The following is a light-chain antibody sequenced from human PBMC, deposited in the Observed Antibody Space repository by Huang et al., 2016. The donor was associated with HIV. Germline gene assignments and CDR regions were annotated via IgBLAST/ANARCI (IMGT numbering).Light chain of an antibody. V-gene: IGKV3-20*01. J-gene: IGKJ4*01. Sequence: EIVLTQSPGTLSVSPGERATLSCRASQSVSSSYLAWYQQKPGPTPRLLMYGATSRATGIPDRFSGSGSGTDFTLTISRLEPEDFAVYYCQQYGSSPLTFGGGTKVEIK. CDR2: GAT. CDR3: QQYGSSPLT. CDR1: QSVSSSY.